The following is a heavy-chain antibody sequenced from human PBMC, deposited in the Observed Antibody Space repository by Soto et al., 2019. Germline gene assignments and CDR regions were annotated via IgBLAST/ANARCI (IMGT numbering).Heavy chain of an antibody. CDR3: VSVDGVTDAFDI. D-gene: IGHD2-8*01. V-gene: IGHV3-30-3*01. CDR1: GITFTSYA. J-gene: IGHJ3*02. CDR2: ISYDGINK. Sequence: QVQVVESGGGVVQPGRSLRLSCTASGITFTSYAMHWVRQAPGKGLEWVAVISYDGINKYYADSVKGRFTISRDNSKNTLYLQMNSLRAEDTAVYYCVSVDGVTDAFDIWGQGTVVTVSS.